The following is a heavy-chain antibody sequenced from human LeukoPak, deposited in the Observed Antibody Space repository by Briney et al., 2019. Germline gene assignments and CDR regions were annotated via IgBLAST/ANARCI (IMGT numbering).Heavy chain of an antibody. V-gene: IGHV4-39*01. CDR1: GASISSSSYY. Sequence: PSETLSFTCAVSGASISSSSYYWGWIRQPPGKGLEWIGSMYYSGSTYYNPSLKSRVTISVDTSKNQFSLKLSSVTAADTAVYYCAGERGDIAASPGWFDPWGQGTLVTVSS. CDR2: MYYSGST. J-gene: IGHJ5*02. D-gene: IGHD6-13*01. CDR3: AGERGDIAASPGWFDP.